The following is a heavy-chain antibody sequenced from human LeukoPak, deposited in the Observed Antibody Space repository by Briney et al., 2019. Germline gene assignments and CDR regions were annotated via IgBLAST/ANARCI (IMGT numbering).Heavy chain of an antibody. D-gene: IGHD6-6*01. CDR3: ARGARPDY. CDR1: GGSISSYY. CDR2: IYYSGST. Sequence: SETLSLTCTVSGGSISSYYWSWTRQPPGKGLEWIGYIYYSGSTNYNPSLKSRVTISVDTSKNQFSLKLSSVTAADTAVYYCARGARPDYWGQGTLVTVSS. V-gene: IGHV4-59*01. J-gene: IGHJ4*02.